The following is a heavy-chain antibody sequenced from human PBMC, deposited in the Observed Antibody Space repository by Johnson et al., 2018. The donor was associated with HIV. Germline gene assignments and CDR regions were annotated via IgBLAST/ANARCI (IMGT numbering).Heavy chain of an antibody. V-gene: IGHV3-74*01. CDR1: GFTFSSYW. D-gene: IGHD1-26*01. CDR2: ISGDVSRT. Sequence: VKLVESGGGLVQPGGSLILSCAASGFTFSSYWMHWVRQAPGKGLVWVARISGDVSRTYSADSVKGRFTISRDNAKNTMFVQLNSLRADDTAVYYCARDEGGSYEADAFDIWGQGTMVTVSS. J-gene: IGHJ3*02. CDR3: ARDEGGSYEADAFDI.